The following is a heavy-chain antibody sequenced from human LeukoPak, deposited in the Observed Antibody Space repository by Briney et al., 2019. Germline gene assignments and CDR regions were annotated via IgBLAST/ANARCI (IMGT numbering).Heavy chain of an antibody. Sequence: GGSLRLSCAASGFTFSSYWMHWVRQAPGKGLEWVAVISYDGSNKYYADSVKGRFTISRDNSKNTLYLQMNSLRAEDTAVYYCAKLGQQLVPFDYWGQGTLVTVSS. D-gene: IGHD6-13*01. CDR2: ISYDGSNK. J-gene: IGHJ4*02. V-gene: IGHV3-30*18. CDR1: GFTFSSYW. CDR3: AKLGQQLVPFDY.